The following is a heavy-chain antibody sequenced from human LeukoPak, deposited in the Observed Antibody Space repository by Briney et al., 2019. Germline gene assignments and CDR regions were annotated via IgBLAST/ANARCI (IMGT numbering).Heavy chain of an antibody. V-gene: IGHV3-11*03. CDR3: ARYRNALVRESYGAWFDP. CDR2: ISSSGSYK. Sequence: TGGSLRLSWAASGFSFSDSYMTWIRQAPGKGLEWVSYISSSGSYKDYADSVKGRFATSRDNGKNSLFLQMNSLRLEDTAVYYCARYRNALVRESYGAWFDPWGQGTLVTVSS. D-gene: IGHD3-10*01. J-gene: IGHJ5*02. CDR1: GFSFSDSY.